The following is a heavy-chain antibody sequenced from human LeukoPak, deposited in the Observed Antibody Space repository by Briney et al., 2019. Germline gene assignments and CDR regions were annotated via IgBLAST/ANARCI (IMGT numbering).Heavy chain of an antibody. V-gene: IGHV3-30*02. Sequence: GGSLRLSCAASAFSFSSHGIYWVRQAPGKGLEWVAFLYNDESDKNYADSVKGRFTISRDNSKNTLYLQMNSLRAEDTAVYYCAKVGYYYDSSGYRDYWGQGTLVTVSS. J-gene: IGHJ4*02. CDR2: LYNDESDK. CDR1: AFSFSSHG. D-gene: IGHD3-22*01. CDR3: AKVGYYYDSSGYRDY.